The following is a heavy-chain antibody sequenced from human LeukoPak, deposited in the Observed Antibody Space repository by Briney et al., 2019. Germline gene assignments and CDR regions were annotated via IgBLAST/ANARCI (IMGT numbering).Heavy chain of an antibody. J-gene: IGHJ3*02. CDR3: ARSMVTDAFDI. CDR1: GYTFSSYD. CDR2: MNPNSGNT. Sequence: ASVKVSCKASGYTFSSYDINWVRQATGQGLEWMGWMNPNSGNTGYAQKFQGRVTITRNTSISTAYMELSSLRSEDAAVYYCARSMVTDAFDIWGQGTMVTVSS. V-gene: IGHV1-8*03. D-gene: IGHD5-18*01.